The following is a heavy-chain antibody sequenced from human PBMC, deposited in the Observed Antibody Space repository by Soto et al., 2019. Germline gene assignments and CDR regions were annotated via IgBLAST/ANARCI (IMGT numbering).Heavy chain of an antibody. J-gene: IGHJ4*02. CDR2: IIPLFGTA. CDR3: AINEGTDGYKFAY. Sequence: QVQLVQSGAEVKKPGSSVKVSCKASGGTFSTYDFCWLRQAPGQGLEWMGGIIPLFGTANYAQKFQGRATIIADESTRTTYMELRRLRSEDTAVYYCAINEGTDGYKFAYWGQGTLVNVSS. CDR1: GGTFSTYD. D-gene: IGHD5-12*01. V-gene: IGHV1-69*01.